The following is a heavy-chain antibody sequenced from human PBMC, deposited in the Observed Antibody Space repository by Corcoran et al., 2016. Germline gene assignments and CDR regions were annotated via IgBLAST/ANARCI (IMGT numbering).Heavy chain of an antibody. CDR2: IYYSGST. J-gene: IGHJ4*02. CDR3: ARDYYDSSGYFYYFDY. Sequence: QLQLQESGPGLVKPSETLSLTCTVSGGSISSSSYYWGWIRQPPGKGLEWIGSIYYSGSTYYNPSLKSRVTISVDTSKNQFSLKLSSVTAADTAVYYCARDYYDSSGYFYYFDYWGQGTLVTVSS. D-gene: IGHD3-22*01. CDR1: GGSISSSSYY. V-gene: IGHV4-39*02.